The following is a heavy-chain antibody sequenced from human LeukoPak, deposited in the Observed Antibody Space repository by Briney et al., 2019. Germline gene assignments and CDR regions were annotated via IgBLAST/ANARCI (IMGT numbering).Heavy chain of an antibody. CDR1: GYTFNDYY. J-gene: IGHJ1*01. Sequence: GASVKVSCKASGYTFNDYYMSWVRQAPGQGLEWMGIINPNSGSTNYAQKFQGRVTMTRDTSTSTVYMELSSLRSEDTAVYYCARDYYDSSGYLRHWGQGTLVTVSS. CDR2: INPNSGST. CDR3: ARDYYDSSGYLRH. V-gene: IGHV1-46*02. D-gene: IGHD3-22*01.